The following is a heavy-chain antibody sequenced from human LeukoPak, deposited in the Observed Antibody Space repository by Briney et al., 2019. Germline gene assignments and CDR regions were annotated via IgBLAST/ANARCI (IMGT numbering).Heavy chain of an antibody. CDR2: INHSGGA. CDR1: GGSFIGYY. J-gene: IGHJ4*02. CDR3: ARVPLRFLEPFDY. D-gene: IGHD3-3*01. V-gene: IGHV4-34*01. Sequence: SETLSLTCAVYGGSFIGYYWSWIRQPPGKGLEWIGEINHSGGANYNPSLKSRVTISADTSESQFSLKLGSVTAADTAVYYCARVPLRFLEPFDYWGQGTLVTVSS.